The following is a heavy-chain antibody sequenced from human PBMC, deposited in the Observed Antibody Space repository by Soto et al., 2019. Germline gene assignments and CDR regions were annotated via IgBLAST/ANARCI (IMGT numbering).Heavy chain of an antibody. D-gene: IGHD3-10*01. Sequence: EVQLVESGGGLVQPGRSLRLSCAASGFTFDDYAMHWVRQAPGKGLEWVSGISWNSGSIGYAASVKGRFTISRDNAKNSLYLQMNSLRAEDTDLYYCAKDKGGYYGSGLDNYYGMDVWGQGSTVPVSS. CDR1: GFTFDDYA. V-gene: IGHV3-9*01. CDR2: ISWNSGSI. CDR3: AKDKGGYYGSGLDNYYGMDV. J-gene: IGHJ6*02.